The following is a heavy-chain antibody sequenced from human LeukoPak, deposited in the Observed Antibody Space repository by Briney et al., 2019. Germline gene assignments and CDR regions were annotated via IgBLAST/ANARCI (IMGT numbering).Heavy chain of an antibody. Sequence: ASVKVSCKASGYTFTDYYMHWVRQAPGQGLEWMGIIDPSGGSTSYAQKFQGRVTMTRDTSTSTVYMELSSLRSEDTAVYYCARATVRGAFDIWGQGTMVTVSS. CDR1: GYTFTDYY. CDR2: IDPSGGST. D-gene: IGHD4-17*01. J-gene: IGHJ3*02. CDR3: ARATVRGAFDI. V-gene: IGHV1-46*01.